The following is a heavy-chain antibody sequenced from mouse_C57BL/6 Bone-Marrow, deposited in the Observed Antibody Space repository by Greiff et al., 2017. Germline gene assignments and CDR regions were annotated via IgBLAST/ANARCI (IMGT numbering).Heavy chain of an antibody. V-gene: IGHV14-1*01. CDR3: TRGYGRGAWFAY. CDR2: IDPEDGDT. CDR1: GFNIKDYY. Sequence: EVQLKESGAELVRPGASVKLSCTASGFNIKDYYMHWVKQRPEQGLEWIGRIDPEDGDTEYAPKFQGKATMTADTSSNTAYLQLSSLTSEDTAVYYCTRGYGRGAWFAYWGQGTLVTVSA. J-gene: IGHJ3*01. D-gene: IGHD1-1*01.